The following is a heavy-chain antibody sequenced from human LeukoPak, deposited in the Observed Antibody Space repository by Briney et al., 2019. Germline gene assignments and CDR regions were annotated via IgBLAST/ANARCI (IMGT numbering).Heavy chain of an antibody. CDR3: GGVSGAYDRRIDQ. Sequence: SETLFLTCAVYGGSFSGYYWSWIRQPPGKGLEWIGEINHSGSTNYNPSLKSGVTISVDTSKNQFSLKLSSVTAADTAVYYCGGVSGAYDRRIDQGGQGTLVTVSS. CDR2: INHSGST. D-gene: IGHD3-10*01. J-gene: IGHJ4*02. V-gene: IGHV4-34*01. CDR1: GGSFSGYY.